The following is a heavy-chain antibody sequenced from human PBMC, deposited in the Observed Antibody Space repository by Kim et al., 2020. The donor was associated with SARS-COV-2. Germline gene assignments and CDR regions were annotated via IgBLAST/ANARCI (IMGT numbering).Heavy chain of an antibody. Sequence: GGSLRLSCAASGFTFSSYAMHWVRQAPGKGLEWVAVISYDGSNKYYADSVKGRFTISRDNSKNTLYLQMNSLRAEDTAVYYCARDRIAAAGTQPYYGMDVWGQGTTVTVSS. CDR2: ISYDGSNK. V-gene: IGHV3-30*04. CDR1: GFTFSSYA. CDR3: ARDRIAAAGTQPYYGMDV. D-gene: IGHD6-13*01. J-gene: IGHJ6*02.